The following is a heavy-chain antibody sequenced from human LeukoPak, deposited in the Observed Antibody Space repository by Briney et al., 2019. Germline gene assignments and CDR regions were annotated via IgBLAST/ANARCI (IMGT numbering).Heavy chain of an antibody. CDR2: IYTSGST. CDR3: ARDGLPVALDK. V-gene: IGHV4-4*08. D-gene: IGHD2-2*01. J-gene: IGHJ4*02. Sequence: SETLSLTCTVSGGSISSYYWSWIRQPPGKGLEWIGYIYTSGSTNYNPSLKSRVTISVDTSKNQFSLKLSSVTAADTAVYYCARDGLPVALDKWGQGTLVTVSS. CDR1: GGSISSYY.